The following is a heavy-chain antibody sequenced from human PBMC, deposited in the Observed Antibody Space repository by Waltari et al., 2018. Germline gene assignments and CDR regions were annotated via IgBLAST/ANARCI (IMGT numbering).Heavy chain of an antibody. J-gene: IGHJ4*02. CDR1: GGSISSGSYY. CDR2: IYTSGST. CDR3: ASMVRDGYNLGSDY. V-gene: IGHV4-61*02. D-gene: IGHD5-12*01. Sequence: QVQLQESGPGLVKPSQTLSLTCTVSGGSISSGSYYWSWIRQPAGKGLEWIGRIYTSGSTNYNPPLKSRVTISVATYKNQFSLKLSSVAAADTAVYYCASMVRDGYNLGSDYWGQGTLVTVSS.